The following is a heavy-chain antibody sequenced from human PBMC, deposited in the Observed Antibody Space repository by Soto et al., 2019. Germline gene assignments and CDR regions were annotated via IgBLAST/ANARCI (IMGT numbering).Heavy chain of an antibody. J-gene: IGHJ6*02. V-gene: IGHV3-30*18. D-gene: IGHD5-18*01. CDR1: GFTFSSYG. CDR2: ISYDGSNK. CDR3: AKSFFDRTAPTAMQNYGMDV. Sequence: GGSLRLSCAASGFTFSSYGMHWVRQAPGKGLEWVAVISYDGSNKYYADSVKGRFTISRDNSKNTLYLQMNSLRAEDTAVYYCAKSFFDRTAPTAMQNYGMDVWGQGTTVTVSS.